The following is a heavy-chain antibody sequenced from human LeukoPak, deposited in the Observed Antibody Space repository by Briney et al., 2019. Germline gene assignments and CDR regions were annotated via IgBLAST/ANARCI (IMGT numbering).Heavy chain of an antibody. D-gene: IGHD3-22*01. CDR2: ISGSGSVT. J-gene: IGHJ4*02. V-gene: IGHV3-23*01. CDR1: AFTFTNYA. Sequence: PGGSLRLSCSASAFTFTNYATNWVRQAPGKGLEWVSTISGSGSVTFYADSVKGRFTISRDNSKNTLHLQMNSLRAEDTAVYYCASPTYYYDSSGYKPPGFDYWGQGTLVTVSS. CDR3: ASPTYYYDSSGYKPPGFDY.